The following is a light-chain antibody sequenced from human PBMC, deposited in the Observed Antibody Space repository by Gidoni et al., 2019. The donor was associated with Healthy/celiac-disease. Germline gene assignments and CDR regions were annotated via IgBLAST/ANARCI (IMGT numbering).Light chain of an antibody. CDR3: QQYYSTPFT. J-gene: IGKJ3*01. CDR2: WAS. CDR1: QSVLYSSNNKNY. Sequence: DIVMTQSPDSLPVSLGERATINCKSSQSVLYSSNNKNYLAWYQQKPGQPPKLLFYWASTRESGVPDRFSGSGSGTDFTLTISSLQAEDVAVYYCQQYYSTPFTFGPGTKVAIK. V-gene: IGKV4-1*01.